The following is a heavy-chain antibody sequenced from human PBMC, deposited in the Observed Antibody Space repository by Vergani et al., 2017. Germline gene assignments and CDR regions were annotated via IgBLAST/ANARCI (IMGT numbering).Heavy chain of an antibody. J-gene: IGHJ6*02. CDR2: ISAYNGNT. Sequence: QVQLVQSGAEVKKPGASVKVSCKASGYTFTSYGISWVRQAPGQGLEWMGWISAYNGNTNYAQKLQGRVTMTTDTSTSTAYMELRSLRAEDTAVYYCARDLSPRYFDWFGRKGYYGMDVWGQGTTVTVSS. CDR1: GYTFTSYG. D-gene: IGHD3-9*01. V-gene: IGHV1-18*01. CDR3: ARDLSPRYFDWFGRKGYYGMDV.